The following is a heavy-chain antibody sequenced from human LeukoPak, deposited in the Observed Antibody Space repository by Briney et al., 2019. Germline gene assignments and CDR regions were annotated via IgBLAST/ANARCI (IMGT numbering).Heavy chain of an antibody. J-gene: IGHJ4*02. CDR1: GFTFSSYA. CDR2: ISYDGSNK. Sequence: PGRSLRLSCAASGFTFSSYAMHWVRQAPGKGLEWVAVISYDGSNKYYADSVKGRFTISRDNSKSTLYLQMNSLRAEDTAVYYCARAAGWDTAMVTDYWGQGTLVTVSS. D-gene: IGHD5-18*01. CDR3: ARAAGWDTAMVTDY. V-gene: IGHV3-30*04.